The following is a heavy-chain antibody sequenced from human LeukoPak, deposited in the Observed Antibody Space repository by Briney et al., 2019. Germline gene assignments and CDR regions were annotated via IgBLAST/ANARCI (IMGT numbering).Heavy chain of an antibody. CDR1: GFTFSSFW. V-gene: IGHV3-74*01. J-gene: IGHJ4*02. Sequence: GGSLRLSCAASGFTFSSFWMHWVRQPPGKGLVWVPRITSDGSSTRSADSVKGRFTTSRDNAKNTLYLQLNSLRVEDTATYFCARDLGDGTPLDYWGQGTLVTVSS. CDR2: ITSDGSST. CDR3: ARDLGDGTPLDY. D-gene: IGHD1-7*01.